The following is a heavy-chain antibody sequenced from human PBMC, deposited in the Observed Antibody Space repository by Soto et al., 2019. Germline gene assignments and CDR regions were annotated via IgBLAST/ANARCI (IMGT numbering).Heavy chain of an antibody. D-gene: IGHD4-17*01. Sequence: PSETLSLTCTVSGGSLSSYYWSWIRQPPGKGLEWIGYIYYSGSTNYNPSLKSRVTISVDTSKNQFSLKLSSVTAADTAVYYCARDVSVTTSLGGWFDPWGQGTLVTVSS. CDR3: ARDVSVTTSLGGWFDP. J-gene: IGHJ5*02. V-gene: IGHV4-59*12. CDR1: GGSLSSYY. CDR2: IYYSGST.